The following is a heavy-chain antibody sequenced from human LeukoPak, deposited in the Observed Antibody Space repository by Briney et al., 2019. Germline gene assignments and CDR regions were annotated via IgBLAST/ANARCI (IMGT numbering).Heavy chain of an antibody. CDR3: ARHQQRITMVRGVPNYYYYMDV. Sequence: SETLSLTCAVYGGSFSGYYWSWIRQPPGKGLEWIGEINHSGSTNYNPSLKSRVTISVDTSKNQFSLKLSSVTAADTAVYYCARHQQRITMVRGVPNYYYYMDVWGKGTTVTISS. D-gene: IGHD3-10*01. CDR2: INHSGST. CDR1: GGSFSGYY. V-gene: IGHV4-34*01. J-gene: IGHJ6*03.